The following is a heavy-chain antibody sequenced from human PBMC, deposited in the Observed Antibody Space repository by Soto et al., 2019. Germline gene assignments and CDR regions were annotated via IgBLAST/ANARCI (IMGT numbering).Heavy chain of an antibody. CDR3: ARGKWKSSWFFDY. Sequence: ASVKVSCKASGGTFSSYAISWVRQAPGQGLEWMGGIIPIFGTANYAQKFQGRVTITADESTSTAYMELSSLRSEDTAVYYCARGKWKSSWFFDYWGQGTLVTVSS. CDR1: GGTFSSYA. J-gene: IGHJ4*02. D-gene: IGHD6-13*01. CDR2: IIPIFGTA. V-gene: IGHV1-69*13.